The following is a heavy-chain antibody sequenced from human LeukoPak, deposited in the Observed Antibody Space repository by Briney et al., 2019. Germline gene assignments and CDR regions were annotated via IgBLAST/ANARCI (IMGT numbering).Heavy chain of an antibody. J-gene: IGHJ6*02. V-gene: IGHV1-18*01. CDR3: ARGSNYDFWSGYLGPYRRPDYYGMDV. Sequence: ASVKVSCKASGYTFTSCGISWVRQAPGQGLEWMGWISAYNGNTNYAQKLQGRVTMTTDTSTSTAYMELRSLRSDDTAVYYCARGSNYDFWSGYLGPYRRPDYYGMDVWGQGTTVTVSS. D-gene: IGHD3-3*01. CDR1: GYTFTSCG. CDR2: ISAYNGNT.